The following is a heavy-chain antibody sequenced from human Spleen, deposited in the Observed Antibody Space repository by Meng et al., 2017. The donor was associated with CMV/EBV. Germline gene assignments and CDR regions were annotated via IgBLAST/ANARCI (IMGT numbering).Heavy chain of an antibody. CDR3: VTLDFDF. CDR1: GLSFGDSA. CDR2: IRHDGSVE. Sequence: GESLKISCVASGLSFGDSAMHWVRQAPGKGLKWVAFIRHDGSVEHYADSVKGRFAISRDNSRSTLFLQMNSLRVEDTAIYYCVTLDFDFWGQGARVTVSS. V-gene: IGHV3-30*02. J-gene: IGHJ4*02.